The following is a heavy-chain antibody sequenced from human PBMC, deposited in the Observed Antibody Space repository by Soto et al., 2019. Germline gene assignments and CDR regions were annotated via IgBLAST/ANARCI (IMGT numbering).Heavy chain of an antibody. Sequence: QVQLQQWGAGLLKPSETLSLTCAVYGGSFSGYYWSWIRQPPGKGLEWIGEINHSGSTNYNPSLKSRVTISVDTSKNQFSLKLSSVTAADTAVYYCARGDLRITMVRGVTAKLTPSMDVWGQGTTVTVSS. CDR1: GGSFSGYY. CDR3: ARGDLRITMVRGVTAKLTPSMDV. CDR2: INHSGST. V-gene: IGHV4-34*01. J-gene: IGHJ6*02. D-gene: IGHD3-10*01.